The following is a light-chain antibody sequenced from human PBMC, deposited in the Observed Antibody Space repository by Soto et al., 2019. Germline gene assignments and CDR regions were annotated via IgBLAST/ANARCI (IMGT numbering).Light chain of an antibody. J-gene: IGKJ1*01. V-gene: IGKV3-15*01. CDR2: RAS. CDR3: QHYNNWPPWT. CDR1: QSVSSN. Sequence: EIVMTQSPATLSVFPGERATLSCTASQSVSSNLAWYQQKPGQAPRLLIYRASTRATGIPARFSGSGSGTEFTLTISSLQSEDFAVYYCQHYNNWPPWTFGQGTKVEIK.